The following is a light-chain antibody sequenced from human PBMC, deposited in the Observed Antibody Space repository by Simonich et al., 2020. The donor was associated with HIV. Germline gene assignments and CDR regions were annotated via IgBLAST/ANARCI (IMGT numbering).Light chain of an antibody. V-gene: IGLV2-14*01. Sequence: QSALTQPASVSGSPGQSITISCTGTSSDVGGYNYVSWYPQHPGKAPKLMIYDGSKRPSGVSNRFSGSKSGNTASLTISGLQAEDEADYYCSSYTSSSTLVFGGGTKLTVL. J-gene: IGLJ3*02. CDR3: SSYTSSSTLV. CDR2: DGS. CDR1: SSDVGGYNY.